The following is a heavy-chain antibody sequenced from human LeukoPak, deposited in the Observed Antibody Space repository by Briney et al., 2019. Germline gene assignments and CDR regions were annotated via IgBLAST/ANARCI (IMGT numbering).Heavy chain of an antibody. V-gene: IGHV3-21*01. CDR2: ITSDSRYM. CDR3: ARESRGYDILTGKYHRGYYSYYMDV. CDR1: GFTFSSYN. Sequence: PGGSLSLSCAASGFTFSSYNMNWVRQAPGKGLEWVSSITSDSRYMYYADSVKGRFTISRDNAKSSLYLQMNSLRAEDTAVYYCARESRGYDILTGKYHRGYYSYYMDVWGKGTTVTVSS. D-gene: IGHD3-9*01. J-gene: IGHJ6*03.